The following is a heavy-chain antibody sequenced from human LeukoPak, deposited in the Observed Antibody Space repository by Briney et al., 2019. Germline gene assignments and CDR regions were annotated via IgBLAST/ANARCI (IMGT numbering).Heavy chain of an antibody. Sequence: GRPLRLSCAASGFTFSSYAMHWVRQAPGKGLEWVANIKQDGSEKYYVDSVRGRFIISRDNAKNSLYLQMNSLRAEDTALYYCTRRSGNDYWGQGTLVTVSS. J-gene: IGHJ4*02. CDR1: GFTFSSYA. CDR3: TRRSGNDY. CDR2: IKQDGSEK. D-gene: IGHD4-23*01. V-gene: IGHV3-7*01.